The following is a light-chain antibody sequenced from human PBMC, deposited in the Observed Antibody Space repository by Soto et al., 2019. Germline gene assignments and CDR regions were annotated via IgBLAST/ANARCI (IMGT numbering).Light chain of an antibody. CDR1: QGIGSD. Sequence: DIQMTQSPSSLSASVGDRVTITCRASQGIGSDAGWYQQKPGKPPKRLIYATSILQSGIPSRFSGGGSGTEFTLTISNLQPEDFATYYCVQPNSYPRTFGQGTRVEMK. CDR3: VQPNSYPRT. CDR2: ATS. V-gene: IGKV1-17*02. J-gene: IGKJ1*01.